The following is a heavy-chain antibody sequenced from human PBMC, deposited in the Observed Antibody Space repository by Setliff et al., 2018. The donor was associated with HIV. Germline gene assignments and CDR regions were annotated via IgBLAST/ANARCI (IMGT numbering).Heavy chain of an antibody. CDR3: ARAAAYFNFWTGYHPHAFDI. V-gene: IGHV3-7*01. CDR1: GFTVSGYW. CDR2: IKQDGSER. D-gene: IGHD3-3*01. Sequence: GESLTISCAASGFTVSGYWMSWVRQAPGKGLEWVANIKQDGSERYYVDSVKGRFTISRDNTNNSLYLHMNSLRAEDTAVYYCARAAAYFNFWTGYHPHAFDIWGQGTMVTVSS. J-gene: IGHJ3*02.